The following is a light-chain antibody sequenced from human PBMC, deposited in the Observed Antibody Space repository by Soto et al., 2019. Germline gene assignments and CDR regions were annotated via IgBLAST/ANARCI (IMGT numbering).Light chain of an antibody. CDR2: YAS. CDR1: QSISNW. CDR3: QQYHRSPWT. Sequence: DIQMTQSHSTLSASVGDRVTITCRDSQSISNWLAWYQKKPGKAPKLLIYYASSLASGVPTRFSGSGSGTEYNLTIRSQQPVDFGTYYCQQYHRSPWTFGQGTKEEIK. J-gene: IGKJ1*01. V-gene: IGKV1-5*01.